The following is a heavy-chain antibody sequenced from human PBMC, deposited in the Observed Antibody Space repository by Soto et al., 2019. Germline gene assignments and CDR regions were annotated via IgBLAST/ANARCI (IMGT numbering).Heavy chain of an antibody. V-gene: IGHV3-23*01. CDR1: GFTFNDYA. CDR3: ARVASDYINSVDH. CDR2: IGGSGGNR. D-gene: IGHD4-4*01. J-gene: IGHJ4*02. Sequence: DVQLLESGGGLVQPGGSLRLSCAASGFTFNDYAMTWVRQAPGKGLEWVSAIGGSGGNRYYAGSVRGRFTISRDNSKDTVDLQMNSLRVEDTAVYYCARVASDYINSVDHWGQGILVSVSS.